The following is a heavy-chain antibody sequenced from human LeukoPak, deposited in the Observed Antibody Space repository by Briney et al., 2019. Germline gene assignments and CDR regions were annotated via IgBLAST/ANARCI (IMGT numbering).Heavy chain of an antibody. J-gene: IGHJ4*02. Sequence: ASVKVSCKASGYTFTSYGISWVRQAPGQGLEWMGRINPNSGGTNYAQKFQGRVTMTRDTSISTAYMELSRLRSDDTAVYYCARGLRGGDCYSPGYWGQGTLVTVSS. CDR1: GYTFTSYG. CDR3: ARGLRGGDCYSPGY. V-gene: IGHV1-2*06. D-gene: IGHD2-21*02. CDR2: INPNSGGT.